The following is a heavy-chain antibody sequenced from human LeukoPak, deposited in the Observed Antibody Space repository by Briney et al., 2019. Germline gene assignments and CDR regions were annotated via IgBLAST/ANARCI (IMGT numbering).Heavy chain of an antibody. J-gene: IGHJ4*02. V-gene: IGHV3-7*03. CDR1: GFTFSNYW. D-gene: IGHD4-11*01. Sequence: GGSLRLSCAASGFTFSNYWMHWVRQAPGKGLEWVANIKQDGSEKYYVGSVKGRFSISRDNAKNSVYLQMNSLRSEDTAVYYCARADYSNYGLDYWGQGTLVTVSS. CDR3: ARADYSNYGLDY. CDR2: IKQDGSEK.